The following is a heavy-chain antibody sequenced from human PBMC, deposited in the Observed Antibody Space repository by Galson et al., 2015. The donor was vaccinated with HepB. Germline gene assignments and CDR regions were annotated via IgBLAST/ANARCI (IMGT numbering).Heavy chain of an antibody. CDR3: ARDLGYGGNSVFDY. J-gene: IGHJ4*02. Sequence: SLRLSCAASGFTFSSYSMNWVRQAPGKGLEWVSSISSSSSYIYYADSVKGRFTISRDNAKNSLYLQMNSLRAEDTAVYYCARDLGYGGNSVFDYWGQGTLVTVS. V-gene: IGHV3-21*01. CDR1: GFTFSSYS. CDR2: ISSSSSYI. D-gene: IGHD4-23*01.